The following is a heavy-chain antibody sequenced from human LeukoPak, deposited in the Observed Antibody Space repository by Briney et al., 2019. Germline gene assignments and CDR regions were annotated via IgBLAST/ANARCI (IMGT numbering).Heavy chain of an antibody. J-gene: IGHJ6*03. V-gene: IGHV3-23*01. CDR1: GFTFSSYG. D-gene: IGHD6-13*01. Sequence: GGSLRLSCAASGFTFSSYGMSWVRQAPGKGLEWVSAISGSGGSTYYADSVKGRFTISRDNSKNTLYLQMNSLRAEDTALYYCAKRLAAAGSYYQYYYMDVWGKGTTVTISS. CDR2: ISGSGGST. CDR3: AKRLAAAGSYYQYYYMDV.